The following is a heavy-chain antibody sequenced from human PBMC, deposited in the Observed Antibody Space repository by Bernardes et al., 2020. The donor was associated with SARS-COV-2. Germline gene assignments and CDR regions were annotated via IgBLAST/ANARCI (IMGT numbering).Heavy chain of an antibody. CDR2: ITTSSGTT. V-gene: IGHV3-48*02. J-gene: IGHJ4*02. CDR3: ARGGARPFDY. D-gene: IGHD1-26*01. CDR1: GFTFNTFT. Sequence: GSLRLSCAASGFTFNTFTMNWVRQAPGKGLEWLSYITTSSGTTYYADSVKGRFTISRDNAKNSLSLEMNNLRDEDTAVYYCARGGARPFDYWGQGTLVTVSS.